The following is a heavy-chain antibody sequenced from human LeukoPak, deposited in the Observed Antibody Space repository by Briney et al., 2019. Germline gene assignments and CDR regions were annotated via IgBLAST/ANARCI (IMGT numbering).Heavy chain of an antibody. CDR1: GFDSNFYW. Sequence: GGSLRLSCAASGFDSNFYWMSWVRQAPGKGLEWVANIDGHGRETYYVDSVKGRFIVSRDNGKNSLYLQINNLRGEDTAMYYCAKSGGPGTVDHWGQGTLVTVSS. V-gene: IGHV3-7*01. CDR2: IDGHGRET. CDR3: AKSGGPGTVDH. J-gene: IGHJ4*02. D-gene: IGHD1-1*01.